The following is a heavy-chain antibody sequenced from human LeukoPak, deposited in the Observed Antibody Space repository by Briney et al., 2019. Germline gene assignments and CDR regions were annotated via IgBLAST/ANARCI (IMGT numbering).Heavy chain of an antibody. CDR2: INPSGGST. D-gene: IGHD3-3*01. J-gene: IGHJ4*02. V-gene: IGHV1-46*01. Sequence: GASLKVSFKASGYTFSSYYIYWVRQAPGQGLEWVGGINPSGGSTTYAQKFQGRVTMTRDTSTSTVYMELSSLRSEDTAVYYCARDGARSDFDYWGQGTLVTVSS. CDR1: GYTFSSYY. CDR3: ARDGARSDFDY.